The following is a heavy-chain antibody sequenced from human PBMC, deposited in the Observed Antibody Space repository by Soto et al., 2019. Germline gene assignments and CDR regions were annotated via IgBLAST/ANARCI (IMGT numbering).Heavy chain of an antibody. CDR1: VGTSFDYY. Sequence: PGESXRLSCSASVGTSFDYYRSLIRQAPGKGLEWVSYISRSGNTMYYGDYVKGRFTIYRDKAETPVFLQMTSMRAAETAVYYPLRAGPSRTRCNPGCDFDIWGPGTMVTVSS. CDR3: LRAGPSRTRCNPGCDFDI. J-gene: IGHJ3*02. D-gene: IGHD2-2*01. CDR2: ISRSGNTM. V-gene: IGHV3-11*01.